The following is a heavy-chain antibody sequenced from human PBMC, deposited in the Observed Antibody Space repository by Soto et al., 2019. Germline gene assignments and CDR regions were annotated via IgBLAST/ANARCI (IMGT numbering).Heavy chain of an antibody. CDR2: IYHSGST. CDR3: ARAAMGRSSWPFDY. CDR1: GGSISSSNW. V-gene: IGHV4-4*02. D-gene: IGHD6-13*01. Sequence: SETLSLTCTVSGGSISSSNWWSWVRQPPGKGLEWIGEIYHSGSTNYNPSLKSRVTISVDKSKNQFSLKLSSVTAADTAVYYCARAAMGRSSWPFDYWGQGTLVTVSS. J-gene: IGHJ4*02.